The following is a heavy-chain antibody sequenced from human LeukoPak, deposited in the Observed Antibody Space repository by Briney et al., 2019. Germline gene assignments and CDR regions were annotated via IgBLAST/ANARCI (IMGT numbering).Heavy chain of an antibody. CDR2: INAGNGNT. CDR1: GYTFTDYY. CDR3: ARGPRAAADDY. Sequence: GASVKVSCKASGYTFTDYYMHWVRQAPGQGLEWMGWINAGNGNTKYSQKFQGRVTITRDTSASTAYMELSSLTSEDTAVYYCARGPRAAADDYWGQGTLVTVSS. V-gene: IGHV1/OR15-3*02. D-gene: IGHD6-13*01. J-gene: IGHJ4*02.